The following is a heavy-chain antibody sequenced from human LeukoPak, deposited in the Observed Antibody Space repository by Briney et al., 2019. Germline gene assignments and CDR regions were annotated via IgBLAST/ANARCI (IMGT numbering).Heavy chain of an antibody. V-gene: IGHV4-59*01. J-gene: IGHJ4*02. CDR3: ARSDKVYCSSTSCYYDY. D-gene: IGHD2-2*01. CDR2: INYSGST. Sequence: PSETLSLTCTVSGGSISSYYWSWIRQPPGKGLEWIGYINYSGSTNYNPSLKSRVTISVDTSKNQFSLKLSSVTAADTAVYYCARSDKVYCSSTSCYYDYWGQGTLVTVSS. CDR1: GGSISSYY.